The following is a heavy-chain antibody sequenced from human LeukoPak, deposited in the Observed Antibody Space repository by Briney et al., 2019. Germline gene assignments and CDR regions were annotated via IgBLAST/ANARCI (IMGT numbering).Heavy chain of an antibody. J-gene: IGHJ4*02. CDR3: TYGDYPLTY. D-gene: IGHD4-17*01. Sequence: GGSLRLSCAASGLTVTNNYWNWVRQPPGKGPEWISLIYTNGNTQYADSVKSRFTFSRDISKNTLYLQMNSLRVEDTAVYFCTYGDYPLTYWGQGTLVSVSS. CDR2: IYTNGNT. V-gene: IGHV3-66*01. CDR1: GLTVTNNY.